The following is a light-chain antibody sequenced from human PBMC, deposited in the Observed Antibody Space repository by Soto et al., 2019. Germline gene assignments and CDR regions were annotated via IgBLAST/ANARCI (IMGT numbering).Light chain of an antibody. CDR1: QSISNS. CDR3: QQCFSSPRT. CDR2: SAS. J-gene: IGKJ2*01. Sequence: DIQMTQSPSSLYASVGDRVTITCRPRQSISNSLNSYQQKPGTAPKLLIFSASSLQSGVPSRFSGSGSGTDVALTISSLQPEDFANYYFQQCFSSPRTFGQGTKLQIK. V-gene: IGKV1-39*01.